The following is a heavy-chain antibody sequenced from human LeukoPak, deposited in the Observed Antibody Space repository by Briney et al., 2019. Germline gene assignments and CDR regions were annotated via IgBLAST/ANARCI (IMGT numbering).Heavy chain of an antibody. CDR2: IGISSGNT. D-gene: IGHD1-1*01. Sequence: GSLRLSCAASGFKFSDYSMNWVRQAPGKGLEWISYIGISSGNTKYADSVKGRFTISGDSAKSSLYLQMNSLRVEDTAVYYCARDHNYAFDNWGQGTLVTVSS. V-gene: IGHV3-48*04. CDR1: GFKFSDYS. CDR3: ARDHNYAFDN. J-gene: IGHJ4*02.